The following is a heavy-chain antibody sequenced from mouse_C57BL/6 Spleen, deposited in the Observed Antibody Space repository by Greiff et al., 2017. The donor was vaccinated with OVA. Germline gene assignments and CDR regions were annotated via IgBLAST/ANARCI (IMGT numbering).Heavy chain of an antibody. CDR1: GFSLTSYG. J-gene: IGHJ4*01. CDR2: IWSGGST. V-gene: IGHV2-2*01. CDR3: ARDKDYGSYYAMDY. Sequence: QVQLKESGPGLVQPSQRLSITCTVSGFSLTSYGVHWVRQSPGKGLEWLGVIWSGGSTDYNAAFISRLSISKDNSKSQVFFKMNSLQADDTAIYYCARDKDYGSYYAMDYWGQGTSVTVSS. D-gene: IGHD2-4*01.